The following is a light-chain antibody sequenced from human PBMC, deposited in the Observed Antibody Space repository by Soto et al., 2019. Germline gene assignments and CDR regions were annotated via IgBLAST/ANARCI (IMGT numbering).Light chain of an antibody. CDR2: GVS. V-gene: IGKV3-15*01. CDR1: QSVRSN. J-gene: IGKJ4*01. Sequence: EIVMTQSPATLSVFPGERATLSCRASQSVRSNLAWYQQKPGQAPRLLIYGVSSRATGIPDRFSGSGSGTEFTLTISSLQSEDFATYYCQQYYSYPLTFGGGTKVDIK. CDR3: QQYYSYPLT.